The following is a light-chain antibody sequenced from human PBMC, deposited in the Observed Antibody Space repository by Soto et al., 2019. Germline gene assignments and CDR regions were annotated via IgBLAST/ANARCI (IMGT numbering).Light chain of an antibody. CDR3: QHRSNWPVYT. CDR2: DAS. V-gene: IGKV3-11*01. Sequence: EIVLTQSPATLSLSPGERATLSCGASQSVGTYLAWYQQKPDQAPRLLIYDASNRATGIPARFSGSGSGTDFTLTISSLEPDDFAVYYCQHRSNWPVYTFGQGTKLEIK. CDR1: QSVGTY. J-gene: IGKJ2*01.